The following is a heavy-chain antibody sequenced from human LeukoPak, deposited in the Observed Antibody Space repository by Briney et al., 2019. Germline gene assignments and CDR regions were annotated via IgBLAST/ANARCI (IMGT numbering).Heavy chain of an antibody. V-gene: IGHV3-21*01. D-gene: IGHD6-13*01. CDR3: TTPAAGPRAEYSQY. J-gene: IGHJ1*01. CDR1: GFTFSSYS. Sequence: GGSLRLSCAASGFTFSSYSMNWVRQAPGKGLEWVSSISNDARYIYYADSLKGRFTVSRDNAKNSLYLQMNSLAVEDTAVYYCTTPAAGPRAEYSQYWGQGTQVTVSS. CDR2: ISNDARYI.